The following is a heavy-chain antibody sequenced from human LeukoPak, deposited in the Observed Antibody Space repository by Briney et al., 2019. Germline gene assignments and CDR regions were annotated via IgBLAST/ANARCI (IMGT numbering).Heavy chain of an antibody. J-gene: IGHJ4*02. CDR2: ISGSDGST. Sequence: GGSLRLSCTASGFTFSNYAMSWVRQAPGKGLEWVSTISGSDGSTYYADSVKGRFTISRDNSKNTLYLQMNSLRAEDTAVYYCAKEWGIAAAGINFDYWGQGTLVTVSS. V-gene: IGHV3-23*01. CDR1: GFTFSNYA. CDR3: AKEWGIAAAGINFDY. D-gene: IGHD6-13*01.